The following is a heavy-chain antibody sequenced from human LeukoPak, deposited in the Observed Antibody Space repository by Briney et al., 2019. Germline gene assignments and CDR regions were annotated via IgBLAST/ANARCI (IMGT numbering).Heavy chain of an antibody. CDR2: IIPIFGTA. Sequence: SVKVSCKASGGTFSSYAISWVRQAPGQGLEWMGGIIPIFGTANYAQKFQGRVTITADESTSTAYMELSSLRSEDTAVYYCASDSSGYYYYYYYGMDGWGQGTTVTVSS. CDR1: GGTFSSYA. V-gene: IGHV1-69*13. CDR3: ASDSSGYYYYYYYGMDG. J-gene: IGHJ6*02. D-gene: IGHD3-22*01.